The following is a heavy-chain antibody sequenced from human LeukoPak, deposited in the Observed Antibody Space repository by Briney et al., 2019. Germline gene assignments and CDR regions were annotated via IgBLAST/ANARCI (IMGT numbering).Heavy chain of an antibody. D-gene: IGHD3-22*01. CDR1: GYTFTNYG. J-gene: IGHJ4*02. Sequence: ASVTVSFTGSGYTFTNYGISWVRQAPGQGREWMGWISGYNGHTNYAQKFQGRVTMTTDTSATTVYMELGSLRPDDTAVYYCARDGHRMYYYATSDYRFDYWGQGTLVTVSS. CDR3: ARDGHRMYYYATSDYRFDY. CDR2: ISGYNGHT. V-gene: IGHV1-18*01.